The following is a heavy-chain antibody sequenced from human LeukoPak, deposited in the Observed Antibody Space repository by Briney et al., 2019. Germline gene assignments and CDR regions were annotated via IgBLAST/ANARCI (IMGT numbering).Heavy chain of an antibody. D-gene: IGHD1-26*01. J-gene: IGHJ5*02. V-gene: IGHV3-74*01. Sequence: PGGSLRLSCTASGFTFSSYWMHWVRQAPGKGLVWVSRINSDGSSTSYADSVKGRFTISRDNAKNTLYLQMNSLRAEDTAVYYCARDSVGASIPLNWFDPWGQGTLVTVSS. CDR2: INSDGSST. CDR3: ARDSVGASIPLNWFDP. CDR1: GFTFSSYW.